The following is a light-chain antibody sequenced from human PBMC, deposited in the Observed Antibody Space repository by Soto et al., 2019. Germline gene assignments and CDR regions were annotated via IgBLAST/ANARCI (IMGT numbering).Light chain of an antibody. Sequence: QSVLTQPPSASGSPGQSVTISCTGTSSDVGGYNYVSWYQQHPGKAPKRMIYEVTKRPSGVPDRFSGSKSGNTASLTLSGLQAGDEAADYCSSYAGNTDYVFGSGTKVTVL. CDR2: EVT. J-gene: IGLJ1*01. CDR1: SSDVGGYNY. CDR3: SSYAGNTDYV. V-gene: IGLV2-8*01.